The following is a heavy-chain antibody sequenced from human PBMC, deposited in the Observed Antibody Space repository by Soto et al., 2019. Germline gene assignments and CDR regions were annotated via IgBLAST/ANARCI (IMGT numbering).Heavy chain of an antibody. J-gene: IGHJ5*02. Sequence: QLQLQESGPGLVKPSETLSLTCTVSGGSISSSSYYWGWIRQPPGKGLEWIGSIYYSGSTYYNPSLKSRVTISVDTSKNQFSLKLSSVTAADTAVYYCARHVQQLVREAWFDPWGQGTLVTVSS. CDR1: GGSISSSSYY. CDR3: ARHVQQLVREAWFDP. CDR2: IYYSGST. D-gene: IGHD6-13*01. V-gene: IGHV4-39*01.